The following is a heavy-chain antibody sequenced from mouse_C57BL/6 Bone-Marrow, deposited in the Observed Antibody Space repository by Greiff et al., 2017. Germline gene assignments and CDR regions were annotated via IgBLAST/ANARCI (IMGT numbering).Heavy chain of an antibody. V-gene: IGHV2-5*01. Sequence: VKLMESGPGLVQPSQSLSITCTVSGFSLTRYGVHWVRQSPGKGLEWLGVRWRGGSTDYNAAFMSRLSITKDNSKSQVFFKMNSLQADDTAIYYCAKNHYGSSYDYFDYWGQGTTLTVSS. CDR3: AKNHYGSSYDYFDY. D-gene: IGHD1-1*01. CDR2: RWRGGST. CDR1: GFSLTRYG. J-gene: IGHJ2*01.